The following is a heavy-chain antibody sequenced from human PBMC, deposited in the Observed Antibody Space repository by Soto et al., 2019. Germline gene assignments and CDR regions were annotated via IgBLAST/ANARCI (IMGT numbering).Heavy chain of an antibody. D-gene: IGHD6-13*01. J-gene: IGHJ5*02. Sequence: QVTVKESGPVLVKPTETLTLTCTVSGFSLSNAGLGVSWIRQPPGKALEWLAHIFSNDEKSYSTSLKSRPTISKHTSKRQVVLTMTNMDPVDSATYYSASTYSTSCNWFDPWGQGTLVTVSS. CDR3: ASTYSTSCNWFDP. V-gene: IGHV2-26*01. CDR2: IFSNDEK. CDR1: GFSLSNAGLG.